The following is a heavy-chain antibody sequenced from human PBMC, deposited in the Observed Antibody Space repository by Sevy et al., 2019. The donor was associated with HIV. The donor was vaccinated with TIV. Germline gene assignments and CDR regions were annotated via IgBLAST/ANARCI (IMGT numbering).Heavy chain of an antibody. CDR1: GGSISSGSYY. J-gene: IGHJ4*02. CDR2: IYVTGNT. V-gene: IGHV4-61*10. CDR3: ARDSTTRPRVLDY. Sequence: SETLSLTCTVSGGSISSGSYYWSWIRQSAGKGLEWIGNIYVTGNTDYNPSLKSRVTFSLDTSKTRFSLTLKSVTAADTAIYFCARDSTTRPRVLDYWGQGTLVTVSS. D-gene: IGHD1-1*01.